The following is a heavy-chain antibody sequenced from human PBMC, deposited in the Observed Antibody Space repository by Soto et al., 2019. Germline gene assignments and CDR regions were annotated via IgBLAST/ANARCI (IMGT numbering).Heavy chain of an antibody. D-gene: IGHD4-4*01. J-gene: IGHJ4*02. Sequence: GGSLRLSCAASGFTFNSYGMHWVRQAPGKGLQWVAVIWYDGSKNYYADSVKGRFTISRDNSKNTLYLQMNSLRAEDTAVYHCVRDDTVTTGLDYWGQGTLVTVSS. V-gene: IGHV3-33*01. CDR1: GFTFNSYG. CDR2: IWYDGSKN. CDR3: VRDDTVTTGLDY.